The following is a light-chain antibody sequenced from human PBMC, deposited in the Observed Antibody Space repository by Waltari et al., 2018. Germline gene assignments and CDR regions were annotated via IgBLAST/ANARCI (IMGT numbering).Light chain of an antibody. CDR1: QRVGLKY. CDR3: HHYGSSPFT. Sequence: EIVLTQSPGTLSLSPGEKVTPSCRASQRVGLKYCAWYQQKPGQGPRLLIYGASIRATGIPDRFSGSGSGTDFSLSISGVEPEDFAVYYCHHYGSSPFTFGQGTNLEI. J-gene: IGKJ2*01. CDR2: GAS. V-gene: IGKV3-20*01.